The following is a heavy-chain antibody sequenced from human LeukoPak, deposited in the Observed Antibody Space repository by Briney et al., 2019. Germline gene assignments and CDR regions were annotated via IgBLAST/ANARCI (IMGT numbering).Heavy chain of an antibody. D-gene: IGHD1-1*01. CDR1: GGSISSYY. Sequence: SETLSLTCTVSGGSISSYYWSWIRQPPGKGLEWIGYIYYSGSTNYNPSLKSRVTISVDTSKNQFSLKLGSVTAADTAVYYCARARYPGLFDYWGQGTLVTVSS. V-gene: IGHV4-59*01. CDR2: IYYSGST. CDR3: ARARYPGLFDY. J-gene: IGHJ4*02.